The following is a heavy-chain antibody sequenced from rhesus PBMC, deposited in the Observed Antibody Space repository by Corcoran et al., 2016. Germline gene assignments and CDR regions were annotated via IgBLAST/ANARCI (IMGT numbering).Heavy chain of an antibody. J-gene: IGHJ4*01. Sequence: QEQLVQSGAEVKKPGASVKVSCKASGYIFTSYVISWLRQAPGQGFEWKGGIHPGYGKTRYAQKFQGRVTITADMSTSTVYMELSSLRSEDMAVYYCAAVEVEYCTGSGCYWNYFDYWGQGVLVTVSS. CDR2: IHPGYGKT. V-gene: IGHV1-70*01. CDR1: GYIFTSYV. CDR3: AAVEVEYCTGSGCYWNYFDY. D-gene: IGHD2-21*01.